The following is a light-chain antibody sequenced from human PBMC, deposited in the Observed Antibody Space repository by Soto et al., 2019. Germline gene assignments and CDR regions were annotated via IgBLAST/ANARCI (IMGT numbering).Light chain of an antibody. V-gene: IGKV1-39*01. CDR1: QSISSY. CDR2: AAS. CDR3: QQSYSTPRT. Sequence: DIQMTQSPSSLSASVGDRVTITCRASQSISSYLNWYQQKPGTAPKLLIYAASSLQSGVPSRFSSSGSGTDVTLTISSLQPEDFATYYFQQSYSTPRTFGQGTKVEIK. J-gene: IGKJ1*01.